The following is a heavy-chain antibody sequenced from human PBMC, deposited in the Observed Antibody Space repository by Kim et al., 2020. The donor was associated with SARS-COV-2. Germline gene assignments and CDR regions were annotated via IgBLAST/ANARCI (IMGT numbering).Heavy chain of an antibody. CDR2: LNEDGSDK. J-gene: IGHJ5*02. D-gene: IGHD3-16*01. CDR3: ARDDPGAYYES. V-gene: IGHV3-7*01. Sequence: GGSLRLSCAASGFTFSSHWMTWVRQAPGKGLEWVAQLNEDGSDKYYLGSVKGRFTISRDNAKNSVYLQMSSLRAEDTALYYCARDDPGAYYESWGQGTL. CDR1: GFTFSSHW.